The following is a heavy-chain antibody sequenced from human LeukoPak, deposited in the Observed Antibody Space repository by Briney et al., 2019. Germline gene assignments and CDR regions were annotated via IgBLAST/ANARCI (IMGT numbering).Heavy chain of an antibody. CDR1: GCSFISYW. CDR3: ASQGATYFDY. Sequence: GESLKIFCKGSGCSFISYWIGWVRQMPGKGLEWMGIIYPGDSDTRYSPSFQGQVTISADKSINTAYLQWSSLKASDTAMYYCASQGATYFDYWGQGTLVTVSS. CDR2: IYPGDSDT. D-gene: IGHD1-26*01. V-gene: IGHV5-51*01. J-gene: IGHJ4*02.